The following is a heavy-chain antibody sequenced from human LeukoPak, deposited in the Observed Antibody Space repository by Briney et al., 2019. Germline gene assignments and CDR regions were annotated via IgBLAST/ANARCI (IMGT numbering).Heavy chain of an antibody. CDR3: ARGAVTAQDY. CDR2: INHIGST. Sequence: SETLSLTCAVYGGSFSGYYWSWIRQPPGKGLEWIGEINHIGSTNYNPSLKSRVTISVDTSKNQFSLKLSSVTAADTAVYYCARGAVTAQDYWGQGTLVTVSS. V-gene: IGHV4-34*01. CDR1: GGSFSGYY. J-gene: IGHJ4*02. D-gene: IGHD2-21*02.